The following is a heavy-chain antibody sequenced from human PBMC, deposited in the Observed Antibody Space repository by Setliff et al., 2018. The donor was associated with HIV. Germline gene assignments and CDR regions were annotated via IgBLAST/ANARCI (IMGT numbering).Heavy chain of an antibody. CDR3: ARHWNYDTGLDPFDI. CDR1: GGSISDYY. CDR2: IFTSGST. J-gene: IGHJ3*02. V-gene: IGHV4-59*08. Sequence: SETLSLTCSVSGGSISDYYWSWIRQPPGKGLEWIGHIFTSGSTNYNPSLKSRVTMSTDTSKNQLSLKLNSVTAADTAVYYCARHWNYDTGLDPFDIWGQGTMVTVSS. D-gene: IGHD3-22*01.